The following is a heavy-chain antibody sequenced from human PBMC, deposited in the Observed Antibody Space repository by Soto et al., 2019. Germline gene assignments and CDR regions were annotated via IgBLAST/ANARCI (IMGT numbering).Heavy chain of an antibody. CDR3: ATVRWVIHDAFDI. CDR2: IYHSGMT. J-gene: IGHJ3*02. D-gene: IGHD3-16*01. CDR1: GGSISTGGYY. Sequence: QVQLQESGPGLVKPSQTLSLTCTVAGGSISTGGYYWSWIRQHPGRCLEWIGYIYHSGMTFSNPSLQSRAAESIDTSKNKFSLKLSSATAADTAVYYCATVRWVIHDAFDIWGQGTMVSVSS. V-gene: IGHV4-31*03.